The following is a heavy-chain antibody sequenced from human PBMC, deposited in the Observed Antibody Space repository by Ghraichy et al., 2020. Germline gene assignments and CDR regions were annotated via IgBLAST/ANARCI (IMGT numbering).Heavy chain of an antibody. D-gene: IGHD6-19*01. CDR1: GFTFSTYW. J-gene: IGHJ4*02. V-gene: IGHV3-7*03. CDR2: IKPDGSEK. Sequence: GESLNISCAASGFTFSTYWMSWVRQAPGQGLEWVANIKPDGSEKYYVDSVKGRFTISRDNAKNSLYLEMNSLRADDTAVYYCARREAAMAGIWGPGFHLWGQGTLVTVSS. CDR3: ARREAAMAGIWGPGFHL.